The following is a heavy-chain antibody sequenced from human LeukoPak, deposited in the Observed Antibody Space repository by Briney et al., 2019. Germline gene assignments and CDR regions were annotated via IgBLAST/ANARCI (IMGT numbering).Heavy chain of an antibody. J-gene: IGHJ6*03. CDR1: GGSFSGYY. CDR2: INHSGST. D-gene: IGHD6-19*01. Sequence: SETLSLTCAVYGGSFSGYYWSWIRQPPGKGLEWIGEINHSGSTNYNPSLKSRVTISVDKSKNQFSLKLSSVTAADTAVYYCARVAGPDYYYYYMDVWGKGTTVTVSS. CDR3: ARVAGPDYYYYYMDV. V-gene: IGHV4-34*01.